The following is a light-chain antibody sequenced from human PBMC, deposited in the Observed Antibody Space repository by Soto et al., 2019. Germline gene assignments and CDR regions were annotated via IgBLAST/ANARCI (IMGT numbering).Light chain of an antibody. CDR3: QQYNSLVS. J-gene: IGKJ4*01. Sequence: DIQIPKSPSSLSASVGDRVTITCQASQDISNYLNWYQQKPGKAPKVLIHDASDLETGVPSRFSGSGSGTNFTFTISRLQPEDFASYYCQQYNSLVSFGGGTKVQT. V-gene: IGKV1-33*01. CDR2: DAS. CDR1: QDISNY.